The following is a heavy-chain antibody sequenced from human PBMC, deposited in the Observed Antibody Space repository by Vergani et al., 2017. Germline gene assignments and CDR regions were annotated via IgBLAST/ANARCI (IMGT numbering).Heavy chain of an antibody. CDR2: ISYDGSNK. J-gene: IGHJ4*02. V-gene: IGHV3-30-3*01. CDR1: GFSFGNYA. D-gene: IGHD3-22*01. Sequence: QVKLEESGGGVVQPGRSLRLSCVASGFSFGNYAMHWVRQAPGKGLEWVGVISYDGSNKYYADSVKGRFTISRDNSENTLYLQMNSLRAEDTAVYYCARDRMIVVVTTTAYWGQGTLVTVSS. CDR3: ARDRMIVVVTTTAY.